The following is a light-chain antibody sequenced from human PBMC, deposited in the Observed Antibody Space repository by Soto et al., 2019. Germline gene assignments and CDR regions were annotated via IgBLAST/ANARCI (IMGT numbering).Light chain of an antibody. V-gene: IGKV3D-20*02. CDR2: AAS. CDR3: QQRSNWPLT. CDR1: QSVTSSY. J-gene: IGKJ4*01. Sequence: EIVLTQSPGTLSLSPGEGATLSCRASQSVTSSYLAWYQKKPGRAPRLLIYAASNRANGIPDRFSGSGSGTDFTLAISSLEPEDFAVYYCQQRSNWPLTFGGGTKVDIK.